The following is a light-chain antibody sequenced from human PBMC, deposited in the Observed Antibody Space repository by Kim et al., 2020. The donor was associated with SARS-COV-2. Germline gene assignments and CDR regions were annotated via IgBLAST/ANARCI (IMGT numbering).Light chain of an antibody. CDR3: QQYYSSRT. CDR2: WAS. CDR1: QSVLYSSNNKNY. Sequence: EMATINCKSSQSVLYSSNNKNYLAWYQQKPGQPPKLLIYWASTRESGVPDRFSGSGSGTDFTLTISSLQAEDVAVYYCQQYYSSRTFGQGTKLEI. J-gene: IGKJ2*01. V-gene: IGKV4-1*01.